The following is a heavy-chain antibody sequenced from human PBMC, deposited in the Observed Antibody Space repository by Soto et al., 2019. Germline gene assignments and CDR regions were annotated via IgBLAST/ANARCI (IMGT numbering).Heavy chain of an antibody. CDR3: ARAQHSSGYNGQNWFDP. CDR2: INHSGST. CDR1: GGSFSGYY. V-gene: IGHV4-34*01. D-gene: IGHD6-19*01. J-gene: IGHJ5*02. Sequence: SETLSLTCAVYGGSFSGYYWSWIRQPPGKGLEWIGEINHSGSTNYNPSLKSRVTISVDTSKNQFSLKLSSVTAADTAVYYCARAQHSSGYNGQNWFDPWGQGTLVTVSS.